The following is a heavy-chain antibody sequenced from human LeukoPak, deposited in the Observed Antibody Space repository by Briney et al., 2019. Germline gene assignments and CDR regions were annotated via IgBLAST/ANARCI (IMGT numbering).Heavy chain of an antibody. D-gene: IGHD4-11*01. CDR1: GFTFSDYA. Sequence: ARGSLRLSCVASGFTFSDYAMNWVRQAPGKGLEWVSTFKTNYNQVYHAESVRGRFTISTDNSKNTAYLQMNSLRVEDTALYYCARSVPDYTRFDFWGQGALVTVSS. CDR2: FKTNYNQV. V-gene: IGHV3-23*05. J-gene: IGHJ4*02. CDR3: ARSVPDYTRFDF.